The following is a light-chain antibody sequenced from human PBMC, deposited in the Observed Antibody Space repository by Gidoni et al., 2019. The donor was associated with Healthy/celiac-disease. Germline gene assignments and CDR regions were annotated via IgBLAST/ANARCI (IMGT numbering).Light chain of an antibody. V-gene: IGKV1-33*01. CDR2: DAS. Sequence: DIQMTQSTSALSASVGDRVTITCQASQDISNYLNWYQQKPGKAPKLLIYDASNLETGVPSRFSGSGSGTDFTFTISSLQPEDIATYYCQQYDNLLPLTFXGXTKVEIK. CDR3: QQYDNLLPLT. CDR1: QDISNY. J-gene: IGKJ4*01.